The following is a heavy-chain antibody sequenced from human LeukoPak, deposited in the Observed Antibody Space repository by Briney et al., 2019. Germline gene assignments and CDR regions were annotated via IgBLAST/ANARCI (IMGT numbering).Heavy chain of an antibody. D-gene: IGHD6-13*01. CDR3: ARDRGNYFDY. CDR2: ISYSGTT. V-gene: IGHV4-59*01. J-gene: IGHJ4*02. Sequence: SETLSLTCTVSGGSIRSYYWSWIRQPPGKGLEWIGYISYSGTTNYNPSLKSRVTISVAPSKNQFSLKLRPVTAPDTAVYYCARDRGNYFDYWGQGTLVTVSS. CDR1: GGSIRSYY.